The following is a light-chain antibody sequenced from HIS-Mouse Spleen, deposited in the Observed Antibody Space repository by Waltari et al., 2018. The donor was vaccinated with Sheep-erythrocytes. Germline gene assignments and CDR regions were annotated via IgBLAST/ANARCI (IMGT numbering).Light chain of an antibody. V-gene: IGLV3-10*01. CDR1: ALPKKY. CDR2: EDS. J-gene: IGLJ1*01. CDR3: YSTDSSGNHRV. Sequence: SYELTQPPSVSVSPGQTARITCSGDALPKKYAYWYQQKSGQAPVLVIYEDSKRPSGIPERVAGSSSGTMATLTISGDQVEDEADYYCYSTDSSGNHRVFGTGTKVTVL.